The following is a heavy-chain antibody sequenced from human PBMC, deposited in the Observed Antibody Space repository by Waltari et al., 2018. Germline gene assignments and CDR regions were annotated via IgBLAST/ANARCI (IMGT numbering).Heavy chain of an antibody. CDR2: ISGSGGST. Sequence: EVQLLESGGGLVQPGGSLRLSCAASGFTFSSYAMSWVRQAPGKGLDWVSAISGSGGSTYYADSVKGRFTISRDNSKTTRYLQMNSLRAEDTAVYYGAKRGREGSSSSWYFDLWGRGTLVTVSS. CDR3: AKRGREGSSSSWYFDL. D-gene: IGHD6-6*01. CDR1: GFTFSSYA. J-gene: IGHJ2*01. V-gene: IGHV3-23*01.